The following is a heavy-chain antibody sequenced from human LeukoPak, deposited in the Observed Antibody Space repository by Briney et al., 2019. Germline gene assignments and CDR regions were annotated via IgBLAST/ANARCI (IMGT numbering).Heavy chain of an antibody. CDR2: IYWNDDK. CDR1: GFSLSTSGVG. CDR3: ARPGQYYYHSSGHYH. Sequence: SGPTLVNPTQTLTLTCTFSGFSLSTSGVGLGGIRQPPGKALEWLALIYWNDDKRYSPSLKSRLTITKDTSKNQVVLTMTNMDPVDTATYYCARPGQYYYHSSGHYHWGQGTLVTVSS. V-gene: IGHV2-5*01. J-gene: IGHJ5*02. D-gene: IGHD3-22*01.